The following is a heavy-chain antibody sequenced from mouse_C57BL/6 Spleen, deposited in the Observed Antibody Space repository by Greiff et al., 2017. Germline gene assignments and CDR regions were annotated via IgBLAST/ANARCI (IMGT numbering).Heavy chain of an antibody. V-gene: IGHV1-80*01. Sequence: VQLQESGAELVKPGASVKISCKASGYAFSSYWMNWVKQRPGQGLEWIGQIYPGDGDTNYNGKFKGKATLTADKSSSTAYMQLSSLTSEDSAVYFCAREDGNYGLFAYWGQGTLVTVSA. CDR3: AREDGNYGLFAY. CDR1: GYAFSSYW. D-gene: IGHD2-1*01. J-gene: IGHJ3*01. CDR2: IYPGDGDT.